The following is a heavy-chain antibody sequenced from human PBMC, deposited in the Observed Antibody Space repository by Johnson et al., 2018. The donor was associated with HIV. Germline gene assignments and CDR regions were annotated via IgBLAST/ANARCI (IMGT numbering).Heavy chain of an antibody. D-gene: IGHD1-26*01. V-gene: IGHV3-33*08. CDR2: IRYDGSNK. CDR3: ARPLGGSVDAFDI. CDR1: GLSFSSYG. J-gene: IGHJ3*02. Sequence: QEQLVESGGGVVQPGKSLTLSCVASGLSFSSYGMHWVRQAPGKGLEWVAFIRYDGSNKYYSDSVKGRFTISRDNSKNTLYLQMNSLRPEDTAVYYCARPLGGSVDAFDIWGQGTMVTVSS.